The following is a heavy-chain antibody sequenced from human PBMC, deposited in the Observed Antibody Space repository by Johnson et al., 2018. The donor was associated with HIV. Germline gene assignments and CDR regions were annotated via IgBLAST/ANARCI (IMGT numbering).Heavy chain of an antibody. Sequence: VQLVESGGGVVRPGGSLRLSCAASGFTFDDYGVSWVRQVRGKGLAWVSFINRTGGRTGYTGSVKGRFTISSDNAKNSLYLQMNSLRAEDTALYYCAKEGTIEYAFDMWGQGTMVTVSS. CDR1: GFTFDDYG. CDR2: INRTGGRT. J-gene: IGHJ3*02. V-gene: IGHV3-20*04. CDR3: AKEGTIEYAFDM. D-gene: IGHD3-3*01.